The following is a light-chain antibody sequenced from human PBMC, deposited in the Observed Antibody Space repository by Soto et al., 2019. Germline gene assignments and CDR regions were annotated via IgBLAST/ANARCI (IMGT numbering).Light chain of an antibody. V-gene: IGKV1-5*01. CDR3: QHYNSYPFT. CDR1: QSLSSW. J-gene: IGKJ4*01. Sequence: DIQMTQSPSTLSASVGDRVTITCRASQSLSSWLAWYQQKPGKAPKLLIYDASSLESGVPSRFSGSGSGTEFTLTISSLQPDDFATYYCQHYNSYPFTSGGGTKVDIK. CDR2: DAS.